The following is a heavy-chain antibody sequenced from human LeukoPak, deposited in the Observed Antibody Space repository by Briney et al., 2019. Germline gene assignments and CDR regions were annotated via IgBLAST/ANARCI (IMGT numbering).Heavy chain of an antibody. D-gene: IGHD5-12*01. Sequence: GGSLKLSCAASGFTFSASAMNWVRQASGKGLEWVGRIRSKADNYATSYAASVRGRFTISIDDSQNTAYLQMNSLKTEDTALYYCTTTYSGSPVDYWGQGIPVTVSS. CDR1: GFTFSASA. J-gene: IGHJ4*02. CDR2: IRSKADNYAT. V-gene: IGHV3-73*01. CDR3: TTTYSGSPVDY.